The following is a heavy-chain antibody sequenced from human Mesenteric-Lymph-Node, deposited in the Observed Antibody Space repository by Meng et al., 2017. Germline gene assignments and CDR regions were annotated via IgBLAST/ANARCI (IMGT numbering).Heavy chain of an antibody. J-gene: IGHJ6*02. Sequence: GSLRLSCTVSGGSISSYYWSWIRQPPGKGLEWIGYIYYSGSTNYNPSLKSRVTISVDTSKNQFSLKLSSVTAADTAVYYCARDLRLAVAGYYYYGMDVWGQGTTVTVSS. CDR3: ARDLRLAVAGYYYYGMDV. CDR2: IYYSGST. V-gene: IGHV4-59*01. CDR1: GGSISSYY. D-gene: IGHD6-19*01.